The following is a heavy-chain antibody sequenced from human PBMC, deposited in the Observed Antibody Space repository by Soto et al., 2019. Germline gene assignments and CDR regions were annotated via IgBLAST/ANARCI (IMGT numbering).Heavy chain of an antibody. CDR1: GGSISSSSYY. V-gene: IGHV4-39*01. CDR3: ASLKLGVGATRGYYYGMDV. Sequence: SETLSLTCTVSGGSISSSSYYWGWIRQPPGKGLEWIGSIYYSGSTYYNPSLKSRVTISVDTSKNQFSLKLSSVTAADTAVYYCASLKLGVGATRGYYYGMDVWGQGTTVTVSS. CDR2: IYYSGST. D-gene: IGHD1-26*01. J-gene: IGHJ6*02.